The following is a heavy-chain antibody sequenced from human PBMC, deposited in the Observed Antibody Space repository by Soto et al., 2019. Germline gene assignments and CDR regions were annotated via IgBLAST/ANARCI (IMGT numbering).Heavy chain of an antibody. D-gene: IGHD3-3*01. V-gene: IGHV3-13*01. Sequence: PGGSLRLSCAASGFTFSSYDMHWVLQATGKGLEWVSAIGTAGDTYYPGSVKGRFTISRENAKNSLYLQMNSLRAGDTAVYYCARGSRVSDFWRGYPYSYYYMDVWGKATTVTGSS. J-gene: IGHJ6*03. CDR1: GFTFSSYD. CDR3: ARGSRVSDFWRGYPYSYYYMDV. CDR2: IGTAGDT.